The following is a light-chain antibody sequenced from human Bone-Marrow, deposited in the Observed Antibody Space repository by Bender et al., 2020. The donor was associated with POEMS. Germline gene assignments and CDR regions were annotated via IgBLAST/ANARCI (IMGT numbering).Light chain of an antibody. CDR1: NMGTKS. V-gene: IGLV3-21*04. CDR3: QVWDRSSDDRVV. Sequence: SYVLTQSPSVSVAPGKTASITCGGDNMGTKSVHWYQQKAGQAPLLIIYYDRDRPSGIPERFTGSNSGNTATLTVMRVEVGDEADYYCQVWDRSSDDRVVFGGGTKLTV. J-gene: IGLJ2*01. CDR2: YDR.